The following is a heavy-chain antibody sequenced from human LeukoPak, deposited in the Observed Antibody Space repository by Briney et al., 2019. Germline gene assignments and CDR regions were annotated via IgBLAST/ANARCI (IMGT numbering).Heavy chain of an antibody. Sequence: PGGSLRLSCAGSGFTFNTYAMSWVRQAPGKGLEWVSAISGSGGSTYYADSVRGRFTISRDNSKNTVYLQMSSLRAEDTAVYYCARVRVTGYSNFAYWGQGTLVTVSS. CDR1: GFTFNTYA. D-gene: IGHD3-9*01. J-gene: IGHJ4*02. CDR2: ISGSGGST. CDR3: ARVRVTGYSNFAY. V-gene: IGHV3-23*01.